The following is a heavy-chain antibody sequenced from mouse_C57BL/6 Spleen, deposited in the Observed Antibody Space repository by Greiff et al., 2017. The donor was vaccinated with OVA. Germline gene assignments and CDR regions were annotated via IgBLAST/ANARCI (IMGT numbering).Heavy chain of an antibody. V-gene: IGHV1-26*01. CDR1: GYTFTDYY. CDR2: INPNNGGT. D-gene: IGHD2-1*01. Sequence: VQLQQSGPELVKPGASVKISCKASGYTFTDYYMNWVKQSHGKSLEWIGDINPNNGGTSYNQKFKGKATLTVDKASSTAYLELRSLTSEDSADYYCARTIYYGNYESYWGQGTTLTVSS. J-gene: IGHJ2*01. CDR3: ARTIYYGNYESY.